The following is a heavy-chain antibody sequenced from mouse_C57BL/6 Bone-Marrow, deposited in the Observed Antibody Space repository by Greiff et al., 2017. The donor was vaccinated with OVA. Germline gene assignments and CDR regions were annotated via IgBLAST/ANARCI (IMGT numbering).Heavy chain of an antibody. CDR1: GFTFSSYA. Sequence: EVQLVESGGGLVKPGGSLKLSCAASGFTFSSYAMSWVRQTPEKRLEWVATISDGGSYTYYPDNVKGRFTISRDNAKNNLYLQMSHLKSEDTAMYYCARGPSYYDYGAWFAYWGQGTLVTVSA. V-gene: IGHV5-4*01. D-gene: IGHD2-4*01. J-gene: IGHJ3*01. CDR2: ISDGGSYT. CDR3: ARGPSYYDYGAWFAY.